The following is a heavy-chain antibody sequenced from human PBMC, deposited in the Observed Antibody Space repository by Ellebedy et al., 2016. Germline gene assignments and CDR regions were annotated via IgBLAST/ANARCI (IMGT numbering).Heavy chain of an antibody. V-gene: IGHV3-33*01. D-gene: IGHD5-12*01. CDR1: GFTFSNYG. J-gene: IGHJ4*02. Sequence: GGSLRLSCVASGFTFSNYGMHWVRQAPGKGLEWVAVIWYDGSNKYYADSVKGRFTISRDNSKNTLYLQMNSLRAGDTAVYYCARDRYEYYLDCWGQGTLVTVSS. CDR3: ARDRYEYYLDC. CDR2: IWYDGSNK.